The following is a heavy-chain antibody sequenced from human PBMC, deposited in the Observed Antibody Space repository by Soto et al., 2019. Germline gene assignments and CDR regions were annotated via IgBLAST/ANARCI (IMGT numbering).Heavy chain of an antibody. Sequence: GGSLRLSCAASGFTFSSYWMSWVRQAPGKGLEWVANIKQDGSEKYYVDSVKGRFTISRDNAKNSLYLQMNSLRAEDTAVYYCAREGGDGSGNDYGMDVWGQGTTVTVSS. J-gene: IGHJ6*02. CDR3: AREGGDGSGNDYGMDV. D-gene: IGHD3-10*01. CDR2: IKQDGSEK. V-gene: IGHV3-7*01. CDR1: GFTFSSYW.